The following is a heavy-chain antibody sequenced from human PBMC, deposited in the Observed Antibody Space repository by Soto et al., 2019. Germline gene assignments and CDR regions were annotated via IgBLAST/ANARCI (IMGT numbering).Heavy chain of an antibody. Sequence: QVQLQESGPGLVKPSGTLSLTCAVSGVSISSHDWWTWVRQPPGKGLEWIGESHQSGNTNYNSSLASRVTISLDQAKNQFSLPLSSVTVADTGVYYCATRDTGRVYWGQGTLVTVSS. V-gene: IGHV4-4*02. D-gene: IGHD5-18*01. CDR1: GVSISSHDW. CDR2: SHQSGNT. J-gene: IGHJ4*02. CDR3: ATRDTGRVY.